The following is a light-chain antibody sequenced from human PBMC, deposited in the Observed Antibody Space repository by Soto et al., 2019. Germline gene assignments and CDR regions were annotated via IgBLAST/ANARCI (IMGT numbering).Light chain of an antibody. CDR3: QQYNNWPPSIT. J-gene: IGKJ5*01. CDR1: QSVSSN. CDR2: GAS. Sequence: EIVMTQSPATLSVSPGERATLSCRASQSVSSNLAWYQQKPGQAPRLLIYGASTRATGIPARFSGSGSGTEFTHTISSLQSEDFAVYYCQQYNNWPPSITFGQGTRLEIK. V-gene: IGKV3-15*01.